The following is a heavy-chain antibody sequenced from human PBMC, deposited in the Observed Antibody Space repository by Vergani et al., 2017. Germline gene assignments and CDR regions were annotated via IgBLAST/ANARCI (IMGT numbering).Heavy chain of an antibody. Sequence: QLLESGGDLIQPGGSLRLSCAASGFTFNSYAMTWVRQAPGKGLEWVSGINNNGGSTYYADSVKGRFTISRDNSKNTLYLQMTDLRAEDTATYYCAKVCGSTSCPYGGGAFDVWGHGTMVTVSS. CDR1: GFTFNSYA. V-gene: IGHV3-23*01. CDR2: INNNGGST. D-gene: IGHD2-2*01. J-gene: IGHJ3*01. CDR3: AKVCGSTSCPYGGGAFDV.